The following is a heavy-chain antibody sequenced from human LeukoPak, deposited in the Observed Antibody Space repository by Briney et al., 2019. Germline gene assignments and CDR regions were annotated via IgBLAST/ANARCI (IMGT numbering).Heavy chain of an antibody. CDR2: IYYTGSI. D-gene: IGHD3-22*01. J-gene: IGHJ4*02. V-gene: IGHV4-59*08. CDR1: GGSISTYY. CDR3: TRGYSSGDFDY. Sequence: PSETLSLTCTVSGGSISTYYWSWIRQPPGKGLEWIGYIYYTGSINYNPSLKSRVTISVDTSKNQSSLKLSSVTAADTAVYYCTRGYSSGDFDYWGQGTLVTVSS.